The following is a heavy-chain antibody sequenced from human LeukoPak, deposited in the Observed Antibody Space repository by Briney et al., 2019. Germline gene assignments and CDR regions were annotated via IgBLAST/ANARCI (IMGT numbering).Heavy chain of an antibody. CDR2: IKQDESEK. CDR3: ARSMGYCSGGSCFPFGY. D-gene: IGHD2-15*01. V-gene: IGHV3-7*03. CDR1: GFTFSSFW. Sequence: GGSLRLSCAASGFTFSSFWMTWVRQAPGKGLEWVANIKQDESEKYYVGSVKGRFTISRDNAKNSLYLQMSNLRAEDTAIYFCARSMGYCSGGSCFPFGYWGQGTLVTVSS. J-gene: IGHJ4*02.